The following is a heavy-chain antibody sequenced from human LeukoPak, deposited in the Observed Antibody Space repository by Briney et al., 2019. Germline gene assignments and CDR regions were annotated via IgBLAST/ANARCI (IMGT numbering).Heavy chain of an antibody. Sequence: LYADGGTSYADSVKGRFTISRDNSKNTVYLRMSSLRAEDTAVYYCARLAARPYWGQGTLATVSS. D-gene: IGHD6-6*01. CDR3: ARLAARPY. CDR2: LYADGGT. J-gene: IGHJ4*02. V-gene: IGHV3-53*01.